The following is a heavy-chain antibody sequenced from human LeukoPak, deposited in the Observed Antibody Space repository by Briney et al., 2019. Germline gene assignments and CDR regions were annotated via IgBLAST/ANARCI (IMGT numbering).Heavy chain of an antibody. J-gene: IGHJ4*02. Sequence: GGSLRLSCAAYGFTLSSHSMNWVRQAPGKGLEWVSSISSSSSYIHSADSVKGRFTISRDNSKNTLYLQMNSLRAEDTAVYYCAKDYYDILTGYYGGVGGYFDYWGQGTLVTVSS. V-gene: IGHV3-21*01. CDR1: GFTLSSHS. CDR2: ISSSSSYI. CDR3: AKDYYDILTGYYGGVGGYFDY. D-gene: IGHD3-9*01.